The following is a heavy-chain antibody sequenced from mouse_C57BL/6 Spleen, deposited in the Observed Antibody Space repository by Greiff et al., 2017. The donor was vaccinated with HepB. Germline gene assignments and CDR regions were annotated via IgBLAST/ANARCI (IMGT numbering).Heavy chain of an antibody. J-gene: IGHJ2*01. Sequence: DVQLVESGGGLVKPGGSLKLSCAASGFTFSSYAMSWVRQTPEKRLEWVATISDGGSYTYYPDNVKGRFTISRDNAKNNLYLQMSHLKSEDTAMYYCARAGITYFDYWGQGTTLTVSS. V-gene: IGHV5-4*01. CDR3: ARAGITYFDY. CDR1: GFTFSSYA. CDR2: ISDGGSYT. D-gene: IGHD2-4*01.